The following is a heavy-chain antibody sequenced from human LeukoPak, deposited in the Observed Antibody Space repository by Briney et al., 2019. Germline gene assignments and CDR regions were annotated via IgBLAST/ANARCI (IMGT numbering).Heavy chain of an antibody. J-gene: IGHJ4*02. CDR2: TNPNSGGT. V-gene: IGHV1-2*02. CDR1: GYTFTGYY. CDR3: ARGEWELLSFDY. D-gene: IGHD1-26*01. Sequence: GASVKVSCKASGYTFTGYYIHWVRQAPGQGLEWMGWTNPNSGGTNYAQKFQGRVTMTRDTSISTAYMELSRLRSDDMAVYYCARGEWELLSFDYWGQGTLVTVSS.